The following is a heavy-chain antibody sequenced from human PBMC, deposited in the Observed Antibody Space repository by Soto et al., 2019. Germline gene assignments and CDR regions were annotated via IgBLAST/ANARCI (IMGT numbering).Heavy chain of an antibody. CDR3: AKSRRFGNFYYYYGMDV. CDR2: ISGSYGIT. V-gene: IGHV3-23*01. J-gene: IGHJ6*02. CDR1: GFTFSSYA. D-gene: IGHD3-10*01. Sequence: GGSLRLSCAASGFTFSSYAMSWVRQAPGKGLEWVSVISGSYGITYYADSVKGRFTISRDNSEKILSLEMNSLRAEDTAVYYCAKSRRFGNFYYYYGMDVWGQGTTVTVS.